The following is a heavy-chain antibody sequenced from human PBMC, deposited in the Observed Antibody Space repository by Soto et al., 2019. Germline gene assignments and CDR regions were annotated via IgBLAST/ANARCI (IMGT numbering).Heavy chain of an antibody. V-gene: IGHV1-3*01. CDR1: RYTFNLYA. J-gene: IGHJ5*02. CDR2: INAGNGNT. D-gene: IGHD1-26*01. Sequence: ASVKVSCNASRYTFNLYAMHWTRQAPGQRLEWMGWINAGNGNTKYSQKFQGRVTITRDTSASTAYMELSSLRSEDTAVYYCARGYTFPFDPWGQGTLVTVSS. CDR3: ARGYTFPFDP.